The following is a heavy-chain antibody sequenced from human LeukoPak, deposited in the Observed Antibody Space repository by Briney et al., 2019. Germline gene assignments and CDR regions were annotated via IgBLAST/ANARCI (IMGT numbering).Heavy chain of an antibody. D-gene: IGHD5-24*01. CDR1: GFTSDDYA. Sequence: GGSLRLSCAASGFTSDDYAMHWVRQAPGKGLEWVSGISWNSGSIGYADSVKGRFTISRDNAKNSLYLQMNSLRAEDTALYYCAKEDNYGMDVWGQGTTVTVSS. J-gene: IGHJ6*02. CDR3: AKEDNYGMDV. V-gene: IGHV3-9*02. CDR2: ISWNSGSI.